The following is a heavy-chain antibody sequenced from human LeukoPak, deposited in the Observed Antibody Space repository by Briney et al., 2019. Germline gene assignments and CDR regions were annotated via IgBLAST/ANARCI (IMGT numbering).Heavy chain of an antibody. CDR3: ARDFRAVAESYYYYYMDV. Sequence: GGSLRLSCAASGFTFSSYAMSWVRQAPGKGLEWVSAISGSGGSTYYTDSVKGRFTISRDNAKNSLYLQMISLRAEDTAVYYCARDFRAVAESYYYYYMDVWGKGTTVTVSS. CDR1: GFTFSSYA. J-gene: IGHJ6*03. CDR2: ISGSGGST. V-gene: IGHV3-23*01. D-gene: IGHD6-19*01.